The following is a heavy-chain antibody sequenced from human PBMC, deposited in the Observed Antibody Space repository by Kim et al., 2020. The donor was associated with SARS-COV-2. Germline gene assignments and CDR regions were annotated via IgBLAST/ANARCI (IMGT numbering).Heavy chain of an antibody. D-gene: IGHD6-19*01. V-gene: IGHV3-53*01. CDR3: ASEMAVAGYVSFDY. J-gene: IGHJ4*02. Sequence: ADSVKGRFTISKDTSKNALSLQMNSLRVEDTAVYFCASEMAVAGYVSFDYWGQGTLVTVSS.